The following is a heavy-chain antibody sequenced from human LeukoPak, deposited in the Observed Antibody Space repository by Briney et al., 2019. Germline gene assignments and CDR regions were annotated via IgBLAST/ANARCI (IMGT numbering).Heavy chain of an antibody. J-gene: IGHJ4*02. CDR2: ISYDGSNK. D-gene: IGHD3-10*01. CDR1: GFTFSNYG. CDR3: ANYGSVSYFAY. Sequence: GGSLRLSCAASGFTFSNYGMHWVRQAPGKGLEWVALISYDGSNKYYADSVKGRFTISRDNSKNTLHLQMISLRAEDTAVYYCANYGSVSYFAYWGQGTLVTVSS. V-gene: IGHV3-30*18.